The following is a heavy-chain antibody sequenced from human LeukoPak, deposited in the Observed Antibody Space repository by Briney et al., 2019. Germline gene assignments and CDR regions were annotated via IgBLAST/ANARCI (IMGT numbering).Heavy chain of an antibody. CDR3: AKDISGAGNFDY. D-gene: IGHD3-10*01. CDR1: GFTFDDYA. V-gene: IGHV3-9*01. CDR2: ISWNSGSI. Sequence: PGGSLRLSCAASGFTFDDYAMHWVRQAPGKGLEWVLGISWNSGSIGYADSVKGRFTISRDNAKNSLYLQMNSLRAEDTALYYCAKDISGAGNFDYWGQGTLVTVSS. J-gene: IGHJ4*02.